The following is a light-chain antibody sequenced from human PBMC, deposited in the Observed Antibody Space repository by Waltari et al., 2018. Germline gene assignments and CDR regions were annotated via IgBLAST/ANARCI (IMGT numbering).Light chain of an antibody. CDR1: SSDVGRCNL. J-gene: IGLJ3*02. CDR2: EVS. Sequence: QSALTQPASVSGSPGQSITISCTGTSSDVGRCNLVPWYQQHPGKAPKPMIYEVSKRPSGVSNRFSGSKSGNTASLTISGLQAEDEADYYCCSYAGSSTWVFGGGTKLTVL. V-gene: IGLV2-23*02. CDR3: CSYAGSSTWV.